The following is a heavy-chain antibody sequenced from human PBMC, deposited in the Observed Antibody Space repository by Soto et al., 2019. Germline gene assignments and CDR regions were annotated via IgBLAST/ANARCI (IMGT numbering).Heavy chain of an antibody. CDR2: IDPSDSYT. V-gene: IGHV5-10-1*01. CDR3: ARRREDGYNFYRFDY. J-gene: IGHJ4*02. CDR1: GYSFTNYW. D-gene: IGHD5-18*01. Sequence: GESLKISCKGSGYSFTNYWISWVRQMPGKGLEWMGRIDPSDSYTTYSPSFQGHVTILTDKSLSTAYLQWSSLKASDTATYYCARRREDGYNFYRFDYWGQGTLVTVSS.